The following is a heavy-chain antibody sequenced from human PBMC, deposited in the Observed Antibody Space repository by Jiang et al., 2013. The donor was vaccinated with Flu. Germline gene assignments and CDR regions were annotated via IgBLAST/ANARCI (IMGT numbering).Heavy chain of an antibody. CDR2: ISAYNGNT. CDR1: GYTFTSYG. CDR3: AREKESRLDYYDSSGYYYYYGMDV. J-gene: IGHJ6*02. D-gene: IGHD3-22*01. Sequence: PGASVKVSCKASGYTFTSYGISWVRQAPGQGLEWMGWISAYNGNTNYAQKLQGRVTMTTDTSTSTAYMELRSLRSDDTAVYYCAREKESRLDYYDSSGYYYYYGMDVWGQGTTVTVSS. V-gene: IGHV1-18*04.